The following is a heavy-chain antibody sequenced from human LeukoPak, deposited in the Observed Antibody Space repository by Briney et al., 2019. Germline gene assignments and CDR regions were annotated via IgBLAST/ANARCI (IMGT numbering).Heavy chain of an antibody. CDR1: GFTFSSYA. Sequence: GGSLRLSCAASGFTFSSYAMSWVRQAPGKGLGWVSAISGSGGSTYYADSVKGRFTISRDNSKNTLYLQMNSLRAEDTAVYYCAPLTTVTTPFDYWGQGTLVTVSS. CDR3: APLTTVTTPFDY. D-gene: IGHD4-17*01. J-gene: IGHJ4*02. V-gene: IGHV3-23*01. CDR2: ISGSGGST.